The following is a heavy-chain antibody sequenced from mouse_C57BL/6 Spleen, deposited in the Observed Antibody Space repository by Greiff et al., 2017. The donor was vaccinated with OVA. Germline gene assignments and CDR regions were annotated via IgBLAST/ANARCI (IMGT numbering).Heavy chain of an antibody. V-gene: IGHV5-9-1*02. CDR3: TREYDYDVGYYFDY. CDR2: ISSGGDYI. D-gene: IGHD2-4*01. Sequence: EVKLMESGEGLVKPGGSLKLSCAASGFTFSSYALSWVRQTPEKRLEWVAYISSGGDYIYYADTVKGRFTISRDNARNTLYLQMSSLKSEDTAMYYCTREYDYDVGYYFDYWGQGTTLTVSS. J-gene: IGHJ2*01. CDR1: GFTFSSYA.